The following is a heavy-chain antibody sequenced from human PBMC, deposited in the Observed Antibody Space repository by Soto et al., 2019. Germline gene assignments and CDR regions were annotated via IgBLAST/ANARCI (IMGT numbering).Heavy chain of an antibody. CDR3: AKDPSGYTDGYYYYYYMDV. V-gene: IGHV3-30-3*01. D-gene: IGHD6-25*01. Sequence: GGSLRLSCAASGFTFRNYAMHWVRQAPGKGLECVAVISYDGGNKFYRDYVKGRFTISRDNSKNTLYLQLNSLRAEDTAVYYCAKDPSGYTDGYYYYYYMDVWGKGTTVTVSS. J-gene: IGHJ6*03. CDR1: GFTFRNYA. CDR2: ISYDGGNK.